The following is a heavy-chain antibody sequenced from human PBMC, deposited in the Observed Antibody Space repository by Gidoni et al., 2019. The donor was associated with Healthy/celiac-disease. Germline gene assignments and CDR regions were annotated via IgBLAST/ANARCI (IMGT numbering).Heavy chain of an antibody. CDR3: ARVPDGDYYYGMDV. Sequence: GYYWSWIRQHPGKGLEWIGYIYYSGSTYYNPSLKSRVTISVDTSKNQFSLKLSSVTAADMAVYYCARVPDGDYYYGMDVWGQGTTVTVSS. D-gene: IGHD4-17*01. CDR1: GYY. CDR2: IYYSGST. V-gene: IGHV4-31*02. J-gene: IGHJ6*02.